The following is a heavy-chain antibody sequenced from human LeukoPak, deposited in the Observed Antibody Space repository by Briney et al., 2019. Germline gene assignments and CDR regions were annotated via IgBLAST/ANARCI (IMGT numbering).Heavy chain of an antibody. CDR2: ISYDGSNK. CDR3: ARESYDSSGLQNWFDP. D-gene: IGHD3-22*01. CDR1: ELTSSTSW. J-gene: IGHJ5*02. Sequence: GGSLRLSCAASELTSSTSWMSWVRQAPGKGLEWVAVISYDGSNKYYADSVKGRFTISRDNSKNTLYLQMNSLRAEDTAVYYCARESYDSSGLQNWFDPWGQGTLVTVSS. V-gene: IGHV3-30-3*01.